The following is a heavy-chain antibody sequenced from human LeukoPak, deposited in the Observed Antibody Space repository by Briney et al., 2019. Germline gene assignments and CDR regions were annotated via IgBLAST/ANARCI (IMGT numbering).Heavy chain of an antibody. CDR2: ISAYNGNT. CDR1: GYTFTSYG. Sequence: GASVKVSCKASGYTFTSYGISWVRQAPGQGLEWMGWISAYNGNTNYAQKLQGRVTITRDTSASTAYMELSSLRSEDTAVYYCAREERRNPDYWGQGTLVTVSS. J-gene: IGHJ4*02. D-gene: IGHD1-1*01. CDR3: AREERRNPDY. V-gene: IGHV1-18*01.